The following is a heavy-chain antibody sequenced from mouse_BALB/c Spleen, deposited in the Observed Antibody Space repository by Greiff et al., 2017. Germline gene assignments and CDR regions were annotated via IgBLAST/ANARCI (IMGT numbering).Heavy chain of an antibody. J-gene: IGHJ3*01. D-gene: IGHD2-4*01. V-gene: IGHV5-6-3*01. CDR2: INSNGGST. Sequence: VQLQQSGGGLVQPGGSLKLSCAASGFTFSSYGMSWVRQTPDKRLELVATINSNGGSTYYPDSVKGRFTISRDNAKNTLYLQMSSLKSEDTAMYYCARERSYDYDVNWFAYWGQGTLVTVSA. CDR1: GFTFSSYG. CDR3: ARERSYDYDVNWFAY.